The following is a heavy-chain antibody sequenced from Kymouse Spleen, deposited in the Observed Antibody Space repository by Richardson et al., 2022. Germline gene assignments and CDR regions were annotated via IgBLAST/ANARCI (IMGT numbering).Heavy chain of an antibody. CDR3: AKAQYSSALDY. CDR1: GFTFDDYA. Sequence: EVQLVESGGGLVQPGRSLRLSCAASGFTFDDYAMHWVRQAPGKGLEWVSGISWNSGSIGYADSVKGRFTISRDNAKNSLYLQMNSLRAEDTALYYCAKAQYSSALDYWGQGTLVTVSS. CDR2: ISWNSGSI. V-gene: IGHV3-9*01. D-gene: IGHD6-25*01,IGHD6-6*01. J-gene: IGHJ4*02.